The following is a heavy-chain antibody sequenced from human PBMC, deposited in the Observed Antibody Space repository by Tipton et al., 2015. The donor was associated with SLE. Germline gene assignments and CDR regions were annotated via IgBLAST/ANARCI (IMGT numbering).Heavy chain of an antibody. CDR3: ARGHNVLLWFGELLDHQGHYGMDV. Sequence: TLSLTCAVYGGSFSDYYWSWIRQPPGKGLEWIGEINHSGSTNYNPSLKSRVTISIDTSQNQFSLQLSSVTAADTAVYYCARGHNVLLWFGELLDHQGHYGMDVWGQGITVTVSS. CDR2: INHSGST. J-gene: IGHJ6*02. D-gene: IGHD3-10*01. CDR1: GGSFSDYY. V-gene: IGHV4-34*01.